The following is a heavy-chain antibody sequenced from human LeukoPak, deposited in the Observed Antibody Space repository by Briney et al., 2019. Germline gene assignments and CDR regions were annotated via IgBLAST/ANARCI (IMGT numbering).Heavy chain of an antibody. CDR2: INPNSGGT. CDR3: AKDEEVTGTNLGLILDAFDI. V-gene: IGHV1-2*02. J-gene: IGHJ3*02. CDR1: GYTFTGYY. Sequence: GASVKVSCKASGYTFTGYYMHWVRQAPGQGLEWMGWINPNSGGTNYAQNFQGRVTMTRDTSISTAYMELSRLRSDDTAVYFCAKDEEVTGTNLGLILDAFDIWGQGTMVTVSS. D-gene: IGHD1-20*01.